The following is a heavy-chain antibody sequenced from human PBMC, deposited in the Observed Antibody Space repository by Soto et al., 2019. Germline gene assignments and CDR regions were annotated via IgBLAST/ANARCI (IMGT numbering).Heavy chain of an antibody. CDR2: IYYSGST. J-gene: IGHJ4*02. D-gene: IGHD4-17*01. CDR3: ARESYGDYVDY. Sequence: SETLSLTCTVSGGSISSGGYYWSWIRQHPGKGQEWIGYIYYSGSTYYKTSLKSRVTISVDTSKNQFSLKLSSVTAVDTAVYYCARESYGDYVDYWGQGTLVTVSS. CDR1: GGSISSGGYY. V-gene: IGHV4-31*03.